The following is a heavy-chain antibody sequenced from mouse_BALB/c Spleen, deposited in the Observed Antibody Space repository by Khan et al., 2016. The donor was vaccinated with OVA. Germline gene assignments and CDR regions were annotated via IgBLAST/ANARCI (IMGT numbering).Heavy chain of an antibody. CDR2: INTNTGEP. V-gene: IGHV9-3*02. CDR1: GYTFTNYG. CDR3: ARSRWLLPAMDY. D-gene: IGHD2-3*01. J-gene: IGHJ4*01. Sequence: LVESGPELKKPGETVKISCKASGYTFTNYGMNWVKQAPGKGLKWMGWINTNTGEPTYAEEFKGRFAFSLETSASTAYLQINNLKNDDTATYFCARSRWLLPAMDYWGQGTSVTVSS.